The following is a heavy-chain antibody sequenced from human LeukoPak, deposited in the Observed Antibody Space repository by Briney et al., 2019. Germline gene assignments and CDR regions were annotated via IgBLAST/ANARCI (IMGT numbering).Heavy chain of an antibody. J-gene: IGHJ4*02. CDR3: ARELRFLEFYFDY. CDR2: IRYDGSNK. V-gene: IGHV3-30*02. Sequence: GGSLRLSCAASGFTFSSYGMHWVRQAPGKGLEWVAFIRYDGSNKHYADSVKGRFTISRDNSKNTLYLQMNSLRAEDTAVYYCARELRFLEFYFDYWGQGTLVTVSS. D-gene: IGHD3-3*01. CDR1: GFTFSSYG.